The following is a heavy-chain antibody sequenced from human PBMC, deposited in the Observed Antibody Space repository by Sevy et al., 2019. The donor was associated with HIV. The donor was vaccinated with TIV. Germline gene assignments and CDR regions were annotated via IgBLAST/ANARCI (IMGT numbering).Heavy chain of an antibody. CDR2: IPYDGSNK. CDR3: GRDREMGNYYDSSGSIDY. V-gene: IGHV3-30*04. J-gene: IGHJ4*02. Sequence: GGSLRLSCAASGFTFSSYPMHWVRQAPGKGLEWVAVIPYDGSNKYYADSVKGRLTISRDNSKNTLYVQMNSLRAEDTAVFYCGRDREMGNYYDSSGSIDYWGQGTLVTVSS. D-gene: IGHD3-22*01. CDR1: GFTFSSYP.